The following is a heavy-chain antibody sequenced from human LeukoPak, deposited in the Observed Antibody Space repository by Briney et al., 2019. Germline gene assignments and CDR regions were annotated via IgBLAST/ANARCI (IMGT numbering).Heavy chain of an antibody. D-gene: IGHD4-23*01. CDR2: ISYDGSNK. Sequence: PGGSLRLSCAASGFTFSSYAMHWVRQAPGKGLEWVAVISYDGSNKYYADSVKGRFTISRDNSKNTLYLQMNSLRAEDTAVYYCAKDLPIANGGPPDAFDIWGQGTMVTVSS. CDR3: AKDLPIANGGPPDAFDI. J-gene: IGHJ3*02. CDR1: GFTFSSYA. V-gene: IGHV3-30-3*01.